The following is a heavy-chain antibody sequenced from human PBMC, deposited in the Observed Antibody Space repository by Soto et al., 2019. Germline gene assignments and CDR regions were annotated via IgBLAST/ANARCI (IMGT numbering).Heavy chain of an antibody. J-gene: IGHJ2*01. D-gene: IGHD3-10*01. Sequence: QVQLQESGPGLVKPSQTLSLTCTVSGGSISSGGYYWSWIRQHPGKGLEWIGYIYYSGSTYYNPSLKSRVTIPVDTSKNQFSLKLSSVTAADTAVYYCARDPGSVSLRGEWYFDLWGRGTLVTVSS. CDR1: GGSISSGGYY. V-gene: IGHV4-31*03. CDR3: ARDPGSVSLRGEWYFDL. CDR2: IYYSGST.